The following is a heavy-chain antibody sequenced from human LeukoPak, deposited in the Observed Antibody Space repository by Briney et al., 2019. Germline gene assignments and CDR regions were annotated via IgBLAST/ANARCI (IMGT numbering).Heavy chain of an antibody. V-gene: IGHV6-1*01. CDR3: ARHGIDDSSGYSLDY. Sequence: SQTLSLTCAISGDSVSSNSAAWNWIRQSPARGLEWLGRTYYRSKWHNDYAPSVKSRITINPDTSKNQFSLQVNSMTPEDTAVYYCARHGIDDSSGYSLDYWGQGTLVTVSS. D-gene: IGHD3-22*01. CDR1: GDSVSSNSAA. J-gene: IGHJ4*02. CDR2: TYYRSKWHN.